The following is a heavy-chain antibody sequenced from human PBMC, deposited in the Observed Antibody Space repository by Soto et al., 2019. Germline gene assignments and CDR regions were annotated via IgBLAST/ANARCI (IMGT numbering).Heavy chain of an antibody. V-gene: IGHV3-74*01. CDR2: ITNDGSNT. Sequence: EVQLVESGGGPVQPGGSLRLSCAVSGFTFSSYWMHWVRQAPGKGLVWVSRITNDGSNTSYADSVKGRFTISRDNAKSTLYLQMNSLRADDTAVYYGGRGGGHWGQGTLVTVSS. CDR1: GFTFSSYW. J-gene: IGHJ4*02. D-gene: IGHD3-16*01. CDR3: GRGGGH.